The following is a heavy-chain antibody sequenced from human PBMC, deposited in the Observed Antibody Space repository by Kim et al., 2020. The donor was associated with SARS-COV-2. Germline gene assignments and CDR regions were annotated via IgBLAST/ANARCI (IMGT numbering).Heavy chain of an antibody. CDR2: IYYSGST. CDR1: GGSISSSSYY. J-gene: IGHJ1*01. D-gene: IGHD3-10*01. CDR3: ARHDPLYYGSGKGFQH. V-gene: IGHV4-39*01. Sequence: SETLSLTCTVSGGSISSSSYYWGWIRQPPGKGLEWIGSIYYSGSTYYNPSLKSRVTISVDTSKNQFSLKLSSVTAADTAVYYCARHDPLYYGSGKGFQHWGQGTLVTVSS.